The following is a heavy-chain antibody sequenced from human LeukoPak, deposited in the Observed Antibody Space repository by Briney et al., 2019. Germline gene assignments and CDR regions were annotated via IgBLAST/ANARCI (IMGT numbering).Heavy chain of an antibody. CDR1: GFDFEDHG. V-gene: IGHV3-23*01. CDR2: INFSGSNT. CDR3: ARDIEFST. D-gene: IGHD3-3*02. J-gene: IGHJ3*01. Sequence: GGSLRLSCAVSGFDFEDHGMTWVRQAPGKGLEWLSLINFSGSNTYSADSMKGRFTISRDNSKDTLYLHMNNLRAEDTAIYYCARDIEFSTWGPGTMVTVSS.